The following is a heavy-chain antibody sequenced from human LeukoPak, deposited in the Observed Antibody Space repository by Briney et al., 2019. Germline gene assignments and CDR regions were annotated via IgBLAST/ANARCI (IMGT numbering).Heavy chain of an antibody. V-gene: IGHV4-61*01. Sequence: PSETLSLTCTVSGDSVRTNNYYWSWIRQSPGRGLEWIGYIYYTGSTNYNPSLRSRLTISVDTSKNQFSLKLSSVTAADTAVYYCARGSGSSYFDLWGQGTLVTVSS. CDR2: IYYTGST. J-gene: IGHJ4*02. CDR3: ARGSGSSYFDL. D-gene: IGHD1-26*01. CDR1: GDSVRTNNYY.